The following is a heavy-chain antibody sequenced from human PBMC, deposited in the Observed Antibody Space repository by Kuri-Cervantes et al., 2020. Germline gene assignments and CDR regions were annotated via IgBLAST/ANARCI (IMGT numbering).Heavy chain of an antibody. CDR2: INTNTGNP. CDR3: ARGYYDILTGYLGASPRSRRPKKYYFDY. V-gene: IGHV7-4-1*02. CDR1: GYTFTSYD. D-gene: IGHD3-9*01. Sequence: ASVKVSCKASGYTFTSYDINWVRQATGQGLEWMGWINTNTGNPTYAQGFTGRFVFSLDTSVSTAYLQISSLKAEDTAVYYCARGYYDILTGYLGASPRSRRPKKYYFDYWGQGTLVTVSS. J-gene: IGHJ4*02.